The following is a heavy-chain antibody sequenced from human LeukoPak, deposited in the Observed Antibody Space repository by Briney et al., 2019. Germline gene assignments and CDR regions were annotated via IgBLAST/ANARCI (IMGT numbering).Heavy chain of an antibody. CDR3: ARGYSSSSINWFDP. V-gene: IGHV1-2*04. Sequence: ASVKVSCKASGYTFTGYYMHWVRQAPGQGLEWMGWINPNSGGTNYAPKFPGWVTMTRDTSISTAYMELSRLRSDDTAVYYCARGYSSSSINWFDPWGQGTLVTVSS. CDR2: INPNSGGT. D-gene: IGHD6-13*01. J-gene: IGHJ5*02. CDR1: GYTFTGYY.